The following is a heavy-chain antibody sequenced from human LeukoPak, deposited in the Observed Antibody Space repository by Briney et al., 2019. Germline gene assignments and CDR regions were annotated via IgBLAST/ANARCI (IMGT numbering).Heavy chain of an antibody. D-gene: IGHD1-14*01. CDR3: ARDAFLGITMPVNWFDP. V-gene: IGHV4-4*07. CDR1: GGSISSYY. Sequence: PSETLSLTCRVSGGSISSYYWSWIRQPAGKALEWLGRISTGGSANYNPSLQSRVTMSIDTSKSQFSLNLNSVTAADTAVYYCARDAFLGITMPVNWFDPWGQGTLVTVSA. CDR2: ISTGGSA. J-gene: IGHJ5*02.